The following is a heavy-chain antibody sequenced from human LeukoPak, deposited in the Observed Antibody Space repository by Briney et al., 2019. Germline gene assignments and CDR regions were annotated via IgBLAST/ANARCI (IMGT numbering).Heavy chain of an antibody. Sequence: GSVKVSCKVSGYTLTELSMHWVRQAPGKGLEWMGGFDPEDGETIYAQKFQGRVTMTEDTSTDTAYMELSSLRSEYTAVYYCATGGVSAASGKPGYYYYYGMDVWGQGTTVTVSS. CDR3: ATGGVSAASGKPGYYYYYGMDV. V-gene: IGHV1-24*01. D-gene: IGHD6-25*01. CDR2: FDPEDGET. J-gene: IGHJ6*02. CDR1: GYTLTELS.